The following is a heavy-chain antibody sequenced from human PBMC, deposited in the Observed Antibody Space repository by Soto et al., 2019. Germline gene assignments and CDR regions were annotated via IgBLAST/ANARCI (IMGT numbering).Heavy chain of an antibody. CDR3: ARFRRDGYNLDY. CDR1: GFTFSSYS. CDR2: ISSSTSYM. D-gene: IGHD5-12*01. J-gene: IGHJ4*02. Sequence: EVQLVESGGGLVKPGGSLRLSCAASGFTFSSYSMNWVRQAPGKGLEWVSSISSSTSYMYYADSVKGRFTISRDNARNSLYVQRRGLRAEETAVYYCARFRRDGYNLDYWGQGTLVTVSS. V-gene: IGHV3-21*01.